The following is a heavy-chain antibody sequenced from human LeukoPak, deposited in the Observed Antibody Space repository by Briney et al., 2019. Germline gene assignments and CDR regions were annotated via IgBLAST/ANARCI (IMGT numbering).Heavy chain of an antibody. CDR3: ARDAPYSSSQNWFDP. CDR2: ISYDGSNK. Sequence: GGSLRLSCAASGFTFSSYAMHWVRQAPGKGLEWVAVISYDGSNKYYADSVKGRFTISRDNSKNTLYLQMNSLRAEDTAVYYCARDAPYSSSQNWFDPWGQGTLVTVSS. CDR1: GFTFSSYA. D-gene: IGHD6-13*01. J-gene: IGHJ5*02. V-gene: IGHV3-30*01.